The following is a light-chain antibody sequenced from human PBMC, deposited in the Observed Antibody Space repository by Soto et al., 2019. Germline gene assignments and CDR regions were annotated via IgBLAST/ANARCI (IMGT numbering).Light chain of an antibody. V-gene: IGKV3-20*01. Sequence: EIVWTQSPGTLSLSPGERATLSCRASQSVSSSYLAWYQQKPRQAPRTLIYGASSRAIGIPDRFSGSGSVTDFNLTISRLEHEDVEVYYCEQYGSSPWTVGQGTKVEIK. CDR3: EQYGSSPWT. CDR2: GAS. J-gene: IGKJ1*01. CDR1: QSVSSSY.